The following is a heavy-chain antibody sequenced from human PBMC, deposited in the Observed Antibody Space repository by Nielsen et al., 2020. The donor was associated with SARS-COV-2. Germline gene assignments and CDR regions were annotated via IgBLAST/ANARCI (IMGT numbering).Heavy chain of an antibody. J-gene: IGHJ4*02. CDR3: ARGLSRRYCTGSACVEFDY. Sequence: GGSLRLSCAASGFAFRSYDMHWVRQVAEKGLEWIAAIGSVGDTYYPDSSKGRFTISRDNGKNSLYLQINILRAGDTAVYYCARGLSRRYCTGSACVEFDYWGQGTPVTVSS. D-gene: IGHD2-8*02. CDR2: IGSVGDT. CDR1: GFAFRSYD. V-gene: IGHV3-13*01.